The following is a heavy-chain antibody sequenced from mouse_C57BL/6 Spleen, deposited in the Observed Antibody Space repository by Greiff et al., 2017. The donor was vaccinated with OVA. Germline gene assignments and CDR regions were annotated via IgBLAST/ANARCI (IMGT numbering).Heavy chain of an antibody. CDR3: ARDGYYVGDY. Sequence: VKLQESGAELVRPGASVKLSCKASGYTFTDYYINWVKQRPGQGLEWIARIYPGSGNTYYNEKFKGKATLTAEKSSSTAYMQLSSLTSEDSAVYFCARDGYYVGDYWGQGTTLTVSS. CDR1: GYTFTDYY. J-gene: IGHJ2*01. CDR2: IYPGSGNT. V-gene: IGHV1-76*01. D-gene: IGHD2-3*01.